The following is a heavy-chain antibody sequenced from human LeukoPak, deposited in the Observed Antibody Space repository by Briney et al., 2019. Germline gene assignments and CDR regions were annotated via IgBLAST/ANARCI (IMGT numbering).Heavy chain of an antibody. CDR2: IYHSGST. V-gene: IGHV4-4*02. CDR3: ARAPIVVELNAFDI. Sequence: SETLSLTCAVSGGSFSSSNWWSWVRQPPGKGLEWIGEIYHSGSTNYNPPLKSQVTISVDKSKNQFSLKLSSVTAADTAVYYCARAPIVVELNAFDIWGQGTMVTVSS. D-gene: IGHD2-21*01. CDR1: GGSFSSSNW. J-gene: IGHJ3*02.